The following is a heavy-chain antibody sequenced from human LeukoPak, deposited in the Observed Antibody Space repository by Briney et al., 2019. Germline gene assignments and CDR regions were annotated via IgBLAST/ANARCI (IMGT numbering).Heavy chain of an antibody. CDR3: VKVFGSGSYPDYFDY. D-gene: IGHD3-10*01. CDR2: IGSNGGST. V-gene: IGHV3-64D*06. CDR1: GFTFSSYA. J-gene: IGHJ4*02. Sequence: GGSLRLSCSASGFTFSSYAMHWVRQAPGKGLEYVSAIGSNGGSTYYADSVKGRFTISRDNSKNTLYLQMSSLRAEDTAVYYCVKVFGSGSYPDYFDYWGQGTLVTVSS.